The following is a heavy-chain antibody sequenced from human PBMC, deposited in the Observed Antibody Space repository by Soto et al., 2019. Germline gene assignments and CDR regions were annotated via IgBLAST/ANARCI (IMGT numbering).Heavy chain of an antibody. CDR3: ARDLNNYDFWSGYRRIYYYYYGMDV. CDR1: GYTFTSYG. J-gene: IGHJ6*02. V-gene: IGHV1-18*04. D-gene: IGHD3-3*01. CDR2: ISAYNGNT. Sequence: ASVKVSCKASGYTFTSYGISWGRQAPGQGLEWMGWISAYNGNTNYAHKLQGRVTMTTDTSTSTAYMELRSLRSDDTAVYYCARDLNNYDFWSGYRRIYYYYYGMDVWGQGTTVTVSS.